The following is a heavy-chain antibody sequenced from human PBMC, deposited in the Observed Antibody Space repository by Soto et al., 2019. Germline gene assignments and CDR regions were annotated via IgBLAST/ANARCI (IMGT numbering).Heavy chain of an antibody. CDR2: ISSSGSTI. CDR3: ARATIFGGADPQGLYYYGMDV. V-gene: IGHV3-48*03. D-gene: IGHD3-3*01. CDR1: GFTFSSYE. J-gene: IGHJ6*02. Sequence: GGSLRLSCAASGFTFSSYEMNWVRQAPGKGLEWVSYISSSGSTIYYADSVKGRFTISRDNAKNSLYLQMNSLRAEDTAVYYCARATIFGGADPQGLYYYGMDVWGQGTTVTVSS.